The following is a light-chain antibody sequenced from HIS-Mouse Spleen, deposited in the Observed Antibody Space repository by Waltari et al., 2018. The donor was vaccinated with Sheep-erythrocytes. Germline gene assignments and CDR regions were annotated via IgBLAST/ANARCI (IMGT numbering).Light chain of an antibody. J-gene: IGLJ1*01. CDR3: CSYAGSYNHV. CDR1: SSDGGGYHY. V-gene: IGLV2-11*01. Sequence: QSALTQPRSVSGSPGPSVTISCTGTSSDGGGYHYVPRYQQHPGKAPKTIIYDVSKRPSGVPDRFSGSKSGNTASLTISGLQAEDEADYYCCSYAGSYNHVFATGTKVTVL. CDR2: DVS.